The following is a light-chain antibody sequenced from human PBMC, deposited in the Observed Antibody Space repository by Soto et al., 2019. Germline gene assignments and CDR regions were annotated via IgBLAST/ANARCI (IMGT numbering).Light chain of an antibody. J-gene: IGLJ1*01. V-gene: IGLV1-40*01. Sequence: QSVLTQQPSVSGAPGQSVTISCTGSSSNIGAYYDVHWYQQVPGTAPKLLIFSNTNRPSGVPDRFSGSKSGTSASLAITGLQAEDEADYYCQSYDTSLRDYVFGTGTKVTVL. CDR2: SNT. CDR1: SSNIGAYYD. CDR3: QSYDTSLRDYV.